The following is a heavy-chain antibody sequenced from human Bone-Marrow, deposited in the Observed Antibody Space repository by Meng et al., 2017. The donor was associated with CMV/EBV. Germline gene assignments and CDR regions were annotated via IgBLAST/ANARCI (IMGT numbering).Heavy chain of an antibody. CDR2: IYYSGST. CDR3: ARRRHYYGMDV. V-gene: IGHV4-61*01. D-gene: IGHD6-25*01. J-gene: IGHJ6*02. CDR1: GGSVSSGSYY. Sequence: ESLKISCTVSGGSVSSGSYYWSWIRQPPGKGLEWIGYIYYSGSTYYNPSLKSRVTISVDTSKNQFSLKLSSVTAADTAVYYCARRRHYYGMDVWGQGTTVTVS.